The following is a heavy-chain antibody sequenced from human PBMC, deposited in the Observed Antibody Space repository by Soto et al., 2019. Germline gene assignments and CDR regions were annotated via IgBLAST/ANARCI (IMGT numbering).Heavy chain of an antibody. J-gene: IGHJ6*02. V-gene: IGHV3-74*01. D-gene: IGHD6-6*01. CDR1: GFTFSSYW. CDR3: ARVRRRSSHYYGMDV. CDR2: INSDGSST. Sequence: EVQLVESGGGLVQPGGSLRLSCAASGFTFSSYWMHWVRQAPGKGPVWVSRINSDGSSTSYADSVKGRFTISRDNAKNTLYLQMNSLRAEDTAVYYCARVRRRSSHYYGMDVWGQGTTVTVSS.